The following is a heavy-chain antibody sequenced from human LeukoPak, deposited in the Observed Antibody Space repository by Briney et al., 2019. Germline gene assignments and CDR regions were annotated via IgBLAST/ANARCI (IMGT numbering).Heavy chain of an antibody. CDR2: IYHSGST. V-gene: IGHV4-30-2*01. D-gene: IGHD5-18*01. J-gene: IGHJ3*02. Sequence: PSQTLSLTCAASGGSISSGGYSWRWLRQPPGKVLEWIGYIYHSGSTYYNPSLKSRVTISVDRSKNQFSLKLSSVTAADTAVYYCASAGYGYADAFDIWGQGTMVTVSS. CDR1: GGSISSGGYS. CDR3: ASAGYGYADAFDI.